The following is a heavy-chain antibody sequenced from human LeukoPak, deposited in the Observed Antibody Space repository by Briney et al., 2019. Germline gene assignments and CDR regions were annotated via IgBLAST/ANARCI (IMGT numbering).Heavy chain of an antibody. CDR3: ARASSGYDLSIGY. CDR2: IYSGGST. V-gene: IGHV3-66*01. Sequence: GGSLRLSCAASGFTVSSNYMSWVRQAPGKGLEWVSVIYSGGSTYYADSVKGRFTISRDNSKNTLYLQMNSLRAEDTAVYYCARASSGYDLSIGYWGQGTLVTVSS. CDR1: GFTVSSNY. J-gene: IGHJ4*02. D-gene: IGHD5-12*01.